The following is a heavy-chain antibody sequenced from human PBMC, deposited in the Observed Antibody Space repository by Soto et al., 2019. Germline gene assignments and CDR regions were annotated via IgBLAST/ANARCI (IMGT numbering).Heavy chain of an antibody. Sequence: QVQLVQSGAEVKKPGSSVKVSCKASGGTFSSYAISWVRQAPGQGLEWMGGIIPIFGTANYGQKFQGRVTITADESTSTAYIVLSSLRSEDTAVYYCARSMVRGVHYYYGMDVWGQGTTVTVSS. D-gene: IGHD3-10*01. CDR3: ARSMVRGVHYYYGMDV. J-gene: IGHJ6*02. CDR2: IIPIFGTA. CDR1: GGTFSSYA. V-gene: IGHV1-69*01.